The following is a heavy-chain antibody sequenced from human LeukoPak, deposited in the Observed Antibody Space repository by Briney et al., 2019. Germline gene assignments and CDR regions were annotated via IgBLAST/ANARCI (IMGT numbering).Heavy chain of an antibody. CDR3: ARGFSTIFGVVIPPDV. Sequence: GASVKVSCKASGYTFTSYYMHWVRQAPGQGLEWMGIINPSGGSTSYAQKFQGRVTMTRDTPTSTVYMELSSLRSEDTAVYYCARGFSTIFGVVIPPDVWGKGTTVTVSS. D-gene: IGHD3-3*01. V-gene: IGHV1-46*01. CDR1: GYTFTSYY. J-gene: IGHJ6*04. CDR2: INPSGGST.